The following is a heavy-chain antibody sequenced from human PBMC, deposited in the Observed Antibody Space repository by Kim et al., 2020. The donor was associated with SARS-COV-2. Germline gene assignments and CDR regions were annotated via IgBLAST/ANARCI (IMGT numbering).Heavy chain of an antibody. D-gene: IGHD6-19*01. CDR1: GGSISSSNW. CDR3: ARVDSSGWYFGY. CDR2: IYHSGST. V-gene: IGHV4-4*02. Sequence: LRETLSLTCAVSGGSISSSNWWSWVRQPPGKGLEWIGEIYHSGSTNYNPSLKSRVTISVDKSKNQFSLKLSSVTAADTAVYYCARVDSSGWYFGYWGQGTLVTVSS. J-gene: IGHJ4*02.